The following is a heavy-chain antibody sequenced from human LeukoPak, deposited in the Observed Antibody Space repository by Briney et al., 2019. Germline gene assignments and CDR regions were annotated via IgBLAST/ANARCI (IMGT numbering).Heavy chain of an antibody. CDR2: IIPIFGTA. D-gene: IGHD3-3*01. Sequence: GASVKVCCKASGGTFSSYAISWVRQAPGQGLEWMGGIIPIFGTANYAQKFQGRVTITADESTSTAYMELSSLRSEDTAVYYCASGLYDFWSGYYRPRGYFQHWGQGTLVTVSS. V-gene: IGHV1-69*13. CDR3: ASGLYDFWSGYYRPRGYFQH. J-gene: IGHJ1*01. CDR1: GGTFSSYA.